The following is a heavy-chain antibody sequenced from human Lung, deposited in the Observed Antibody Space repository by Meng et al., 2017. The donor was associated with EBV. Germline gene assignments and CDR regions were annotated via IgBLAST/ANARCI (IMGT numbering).Heavy chain of an antibody. CDR3: ARSGSSGWIDY. CDR1: GGSISSSNW. D-gene: IGHD6-19*01. CDR2: IYHSGST. V-gene: IGHV4-4*02. Sequence: QGRLQESGQGLVQPSGTRSLTCAGPGGSISSSNWWSWVRQPPGKGLEWIGEIYHSGSTNYNPSLKSRVTISVGKSKNQFSLQLNSVTPEDTAMYYCARSGSSGWIDYWGQGTLVTVSS. J-gene: IGHJ4*02.